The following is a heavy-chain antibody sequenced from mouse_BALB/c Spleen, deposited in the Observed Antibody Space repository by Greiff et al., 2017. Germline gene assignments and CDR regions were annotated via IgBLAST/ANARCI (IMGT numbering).Heavy chain of an antibody. CDR1: GFTFTDYY. D-gene: IGHD2-4*01. CDR3: ARDDYDYAMDY. CDR2: IRNKANGYTT. J-gene: IGHJ4*01. V-gene: IGHV7-3*02. Sequence: EVQLQESGGGLVQPGGSLRLSCATSGFTFTDYYMSWVRQPPGKALEWLGFIRNKANGYTTEYSASVKGRFTISRDNSQSILYLQMNTLRAEDSATYYCARDDYDYAMDYWGQGTSDTVSS.